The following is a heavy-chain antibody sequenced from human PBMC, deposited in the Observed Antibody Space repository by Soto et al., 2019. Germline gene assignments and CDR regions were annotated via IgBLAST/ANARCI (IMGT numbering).Heavy chain of an antibody. CDR3: ALTRRSSLLEVAGPGFEY. V-gene: IGHV3-48*03. D-gene: IGHD6-19*01. Sequence: EVQLMESGGGLVQPGGTLRLSCATSGFRFSDYEMNWVRQAPGKGLEWVAYILSIGTTIYYTDSVKGRFTISRDNTKNLLYLQMNSLRVDDTGVYYCALTRRSSLLEVAGPGFEYWGQGTLVTVS. J-gene: IGHJ4*02. CDR2: ILSIGTTI. CDR1: GFRFSDYE.